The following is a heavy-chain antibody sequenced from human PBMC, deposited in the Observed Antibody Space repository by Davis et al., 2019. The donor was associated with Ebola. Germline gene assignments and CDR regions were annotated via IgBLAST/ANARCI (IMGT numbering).Heavy chain of an antibody. D-gene: IGHD1-7*01. Sequence: MPSETLSLTCTVSGGSISSGGYYWSWIRQHPGKGLEWIGYIYYSGSTYYNPSLKSRVTISVDTSKNQFSLKLSSVTAADTAVYYCARGLYNWNLGYYYGMDVWGQGTTVTVSS. V-gene: IGHV4-31*03. CDR3: ARGLYNWNLGYYYGMDV. J-gene: IGHJ6*02. CDR2: IYYSGST. CDR1: GGSISSGGYY.